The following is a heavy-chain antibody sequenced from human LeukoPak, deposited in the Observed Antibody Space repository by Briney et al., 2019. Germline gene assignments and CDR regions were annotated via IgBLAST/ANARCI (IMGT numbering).Heavy chain of an antibody. CDR1: GFTFSSYA. D-gene: IGHD3-16*02. CDR2: ISGSGGST. CDR3: AKGYMITFGGVIEY. Sequence: GGSLRLSCAASGFTFSSYAMSWVRKAPGKGLEWVSAISGSGGSTYYADSVKGRFTISRDNSKNTLYLQMNSLRAEDTAVYYCAKGYMITFGGVIEYWGQGTLVTVSS. J-gene: IGHJ4*02. V-gene: IGHV3-23*01.